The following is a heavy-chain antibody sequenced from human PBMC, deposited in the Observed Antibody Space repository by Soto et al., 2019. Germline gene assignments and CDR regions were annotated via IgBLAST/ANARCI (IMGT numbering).Heavy chain of an antibody. V-gene: IGHV1-18*01. Sequence: QVQLVQSGGEVKKPGASVKVSCKTSGYSFTTYGISWVRQAPGQGLEWMGWISAYNGNTNYAQKLQGRVTMTTDTSTSTAYMELRSVRSDDTAVYYCAREGPARYNSYGMDVWGQGSTVTVSS. CDR2: ISAYNGNT. CDR3: AREGPARYNSYGMDV. CDR1: GYSFTTYG. J-gene: IGHJ6*02.